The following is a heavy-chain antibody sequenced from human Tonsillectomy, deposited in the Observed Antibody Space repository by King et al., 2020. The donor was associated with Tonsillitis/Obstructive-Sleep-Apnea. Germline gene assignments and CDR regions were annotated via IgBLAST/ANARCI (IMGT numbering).Heavy chain of an antibody. D-gene: IGHD2-8*02. CDR1: GGTFSTYA. CDR3: ARHLVEYGTFLTYYMDV. CDR2: IIPIFGKT. Sequence: VQLVESGAEVKKPGSSVKVSCKASGGTFSTYAVSWVRQAPGQGLEWMGGIIPIFGKTNYAQKFHGRATITADETTTTAYMELNSLGSEDTAVYYCARHLVEYGTFLTYYMDVWGKGTTVTVSS. V-gene: IGHV1-69*01. J-gene: IGHJ6*03.